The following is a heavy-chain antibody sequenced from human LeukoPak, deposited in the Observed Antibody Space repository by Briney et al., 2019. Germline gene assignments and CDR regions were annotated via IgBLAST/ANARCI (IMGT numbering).Heavy chain of an antibody. V-gene: IGHV1-69*13. Sequence: SVKVSCKASGGTFSSYAISWVRQAPGQGLEWMGGIIPIFGTANYAQKFQGRVTITADESTSTAYMELSSLRSEDTAVYYCARDRGNHYYKDAFDVWGQGTMVTVSS. D-gene: IGHD1-26*01. CDR1: GGTFSSYA. CDR2: IIPIFGTA. J-gene: IGHJ3*01. CDR3: ARDRGNHYYKDAFDV.